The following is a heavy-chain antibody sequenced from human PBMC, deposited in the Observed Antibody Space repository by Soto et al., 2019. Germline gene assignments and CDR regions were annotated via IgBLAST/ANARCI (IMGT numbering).Heavy chain of an antibody. CDR3: ARGFARGARLDY. CDR2: INHSGST. D-gene: IGHD3-16*01. V-gene: IGHV4-34*01. Sequence: SETLSLTCAVYGGSFSGYYWSWIRQPPGKGLEWIGEINHSGSTNYNPSLKSRVTISVDTSKNQFSLKLSSVTAADTAVYCCARGFARGARLDYWGQGTLVTVSS. CDR1: GGSFSGYY. J-gene: IGHJ4*02.